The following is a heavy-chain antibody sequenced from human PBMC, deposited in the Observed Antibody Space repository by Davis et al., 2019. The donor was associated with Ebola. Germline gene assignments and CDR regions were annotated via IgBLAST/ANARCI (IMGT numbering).Heavy chain of an antibody. D-gene: IGHD5-12*01. CDR3: ARDLAP. CDR1: GGSISSYY. CDR2: IYYSGST. Sequence: PSETLSLTCTVSGGSISSYYWSWIRQPPGKGLEWIGYIYYSGSTYYNPSLKSRVTISVDTSKNQFSLKLSSVTAADTAVYYCARDLAPWGQGTLVTVSS. J-gene: IGHJ4*02. V-gene: IGHV4-59*12.